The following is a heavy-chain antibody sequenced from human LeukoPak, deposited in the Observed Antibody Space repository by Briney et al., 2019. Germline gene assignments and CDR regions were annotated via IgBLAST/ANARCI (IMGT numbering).Heavy chain of an antibody. J-gene: IGHJ4*02. D-gene: IGHD5-12*01. CDR2: ISSNGGST. Sequence: GGSLRLSCSASGFTFSSYAMHWVRQAPGKGLEYVSAISSNGGSTYYADSVKGRFTISRDNSKNTLYLQMSSLRAEDTAVYYCGKAKRKGVATAHFDYWGQGTLVTVSS. CDR1: GFTFSSYA. CDR3: GKAKRKGVATAHFDY. V-gene: IGHV3-64D*06.